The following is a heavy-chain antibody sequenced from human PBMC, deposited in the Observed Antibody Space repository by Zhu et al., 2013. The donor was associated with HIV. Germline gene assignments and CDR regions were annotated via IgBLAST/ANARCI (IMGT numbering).Heavy chain of an antibody. D-gene: IGHD3-10*01. V-gene: IGHV1-2*02. CDR1: GYTFTGYY. CDR2: VNPDSGGT. CDR3: ARDLGVRGVMKNAFDI. Sequence: QVQLVQSGAEVKKPGASVKVSCKASGYTFTGYYINWVRQVPGQGLEWVGWVNPDSGGTNYAKKFQGRVIMTRDTAVTTVYMEMSSLRSDDTAVYYCARDLGVRGVMKNAFDIWGQGTTITVS. J-gene: IGHJ3*02.